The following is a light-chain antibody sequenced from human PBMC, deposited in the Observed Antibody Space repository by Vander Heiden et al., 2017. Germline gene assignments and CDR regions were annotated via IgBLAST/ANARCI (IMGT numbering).Light chain of an antibody. Sequence: DMVMTQSPPSLPVTPGEPASITCRSSQSLLHSNGYNYLDWYLQKPGQSPQLLIYLGSNRASGVPDRFSGSGSGTDFTLKISRVEAEDVGVYYCRQALQTPRTFGPGTKVDIK. CDR2: LGS. CDR1: QSLLHSNGYNY. V-gene: IGKV2-28*01. CDR3: RQALQTPRT. J-gene: IGKJ3*01.